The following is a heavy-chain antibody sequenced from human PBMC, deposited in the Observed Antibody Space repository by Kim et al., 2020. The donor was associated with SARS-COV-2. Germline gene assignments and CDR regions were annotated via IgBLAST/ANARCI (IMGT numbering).Heavy chain of an antibody. Sequence: GGSLRLSCAASGFTFSSYAMHWVRQAPGKGLEWVAVISYDGSNKYYADSVKGRFTISRDNSKNTLYLQMNSLRAEDTAVYYCARATVTPNFDYWGQGTLV. CDR1: GFTFSSYA. D-gene: IGHD4-17*01. CDR2: ISYDGSNK. J-gene: IGHJ4*02. V-gene: IGHV3-30*04. CDR3: ARATVTPNFDY.